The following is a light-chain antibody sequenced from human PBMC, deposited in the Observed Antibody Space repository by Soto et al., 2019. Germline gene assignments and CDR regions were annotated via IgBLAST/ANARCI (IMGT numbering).Light chain of an antibody. J-gene: IGKJ1*01. CDR3: QHSYSTPRM. CDR2: AAS. Sequence: NLSLAALSAYIKTRFPITCRVRQSISRYLNWYQQKPGKASKLLIYAASSMQSGDPSRFSGSGSGTDFTLTISSLQPEDFATYYCQHSYSTPRMFGQVTKA. CDR1: QSISRY. V-gene: IGKV1-39*01.